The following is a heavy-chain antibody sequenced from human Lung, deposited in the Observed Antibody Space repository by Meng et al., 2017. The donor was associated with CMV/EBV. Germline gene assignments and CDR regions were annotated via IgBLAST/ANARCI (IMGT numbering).Heavy chain of an antibody. CDR3: AKEWLDATTGQFDY. Sequence: VSGVSSSTDNWWSWGRQPPGKGVEWIGEIYRSGSTNYSPSLKSRVTISIDRSKNQFSLRLTSVTAADTAVYYCAKEWLDATTGQFDYWGQGTLVTVSS. D-gene: IGHD1-26*01. V-gene: IGHV4-4*02. CDR1: GVSSSTDNW. CDR2: IYRSGST. J-gene: IGHJ4*02.